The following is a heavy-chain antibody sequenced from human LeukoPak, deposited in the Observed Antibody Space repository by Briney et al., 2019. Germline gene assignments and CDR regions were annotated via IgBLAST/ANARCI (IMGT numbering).Heavy chain of an antibody. Sequence: PGGSLRLSCAASGFTFSIYGRKWVRQAPGKGLEWVSSISSSSSYMFYADSLKCRFTISRDNAKNTLYFQMNSLRAEDTAVYYCAKNRQSASSDFDYWGQGTLVTVSS. J-gene: IGHJ4*02. CDR3: AKNRQSASSDFDY. D-gene: IGHD6-6*01. CDR1: GFTFSIYG. CDR2: ISSSSSYM. V-gene: IGHV3-21*01.